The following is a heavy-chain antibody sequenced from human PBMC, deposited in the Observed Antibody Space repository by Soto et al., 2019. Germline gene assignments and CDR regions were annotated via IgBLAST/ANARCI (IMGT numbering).Heavy chain of an antibody. CDR2: INAGNGNT. V-gene: IGHV1-3*01. D-gene: IGHD2-8*01. CDR1: GYTFTSYA. J-gene: IGHJ4*02. Sequence: ASVKVSCKASGYTFTSYAMHWVRQAPGQRLEWMGWINAGNGNTKYSQKFQGRVTITRDTSASTAYMELSSLRSEDTAVYYCAREQSRDCTNGVCYPGYFDYWGQGTLVTVSS. CDR3: AREQSRDCTNGVCYPGYFDY.